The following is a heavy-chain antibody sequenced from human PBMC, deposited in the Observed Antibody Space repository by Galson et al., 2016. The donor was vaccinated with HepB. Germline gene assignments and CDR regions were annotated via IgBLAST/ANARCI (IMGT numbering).Heavy chain of an antibody. D-gene: IGHD6-6*01. CDR1: GFTFSSYS. Sequence: SLRLSCAASGFTFSSYSMSWVRQAPGKGLEWVSSLSSNSIYIYYADSVKGRFTISRDNAKNSLYLQMNSLRAEDTAVYYCARGPAYSSSPPFDYWGQGTLVTVSS. V-gene: IGHV3-21*01. CDR3: ARGPAYSSSPPFDY. CDR2: LSSNSIYI. J-gene: IGHJ4*02.